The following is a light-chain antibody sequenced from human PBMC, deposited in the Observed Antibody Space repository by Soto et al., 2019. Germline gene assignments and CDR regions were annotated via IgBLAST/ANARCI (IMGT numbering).Light chain of an antibody. V-gene: IGLV2-14*01. CDR2: EVS. CDR3: SSYAVNRTDV. CDR1: SSDVGGYNY. Sequence: QSVLTQPASVSGTLGQSITISCTGTSSDVGGYNYVSWYQQHPDKAPKLIISEVSDRPSGVSHRFSGSKTGNTASLTISALLAEDEADYYCSSYAVNRTDVFGGGTKATVL. J-gene: IGLJ1*01.